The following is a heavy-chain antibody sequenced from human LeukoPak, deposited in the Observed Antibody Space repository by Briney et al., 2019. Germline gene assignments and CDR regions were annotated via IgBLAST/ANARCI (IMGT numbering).Heavy chain of an antibody. D-gene: IGHD2-15*01. V-gene: IGHV3-23*01. Sequence: GGSLRLSCAASGFTFSSYAMSWVRQAPGKGLEWVSAISGSGGSTYYADSVKGRFTISRDNSKNTLYLQMNSLRAEDTAVYYCASNTIGYYYYYMDVWGKGTTVTISS. CDR2: ISGSGGST. J-gene: IGHJ6*03. CDR1: GFTFSSYA. CDR3: ASNTIGYYYYYMDV.